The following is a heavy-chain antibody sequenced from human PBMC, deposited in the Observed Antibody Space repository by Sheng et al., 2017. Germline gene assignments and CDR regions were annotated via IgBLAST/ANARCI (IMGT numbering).Heavy chain of an antibody. CDR1: GFTFSSYG. CDR3: AREAVLNWNDEEGAFDI. J-gene: IGHJ3*02. Sequence: QVQLVESGGGVVQPGRSLRLSCAASGFTFSSYGMHWVRQAPGKGLEWVAVIWYDGSNKYYADSVKGRFTISRDNSKNTLYLQMNSLRAEDTAVYYCAREAVLNWNDEEGAFDIWGPRDNGHRLF. CDR2: IWYDGSNK. V-gene: IGHV3-33*01. D-gene: IGHD1-1*01.